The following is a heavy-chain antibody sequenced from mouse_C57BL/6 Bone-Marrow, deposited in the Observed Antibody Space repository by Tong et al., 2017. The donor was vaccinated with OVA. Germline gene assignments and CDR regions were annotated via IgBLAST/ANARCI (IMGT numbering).Heavy chain of an antibody. J-gene: IGHJ3*01. V-gene: IGHV1-62-2*01. CDR3: ARHEEALSFTARDFAY. Sequence: VQLQESGAELVKPGASVKLSCKASGYTFTEYIIHWVKQRSGQGLEWIGWFYPGSGSIKYNEKFKDKATLTADKSSSTVYMELSRWKSEDSAVYFCARHEEALSFTARDFAYWGQGTLVTVSA. D-gene: IGHD3-1*01. CDR2: FYPGSGSI. CDR1: GYTFTEYI.